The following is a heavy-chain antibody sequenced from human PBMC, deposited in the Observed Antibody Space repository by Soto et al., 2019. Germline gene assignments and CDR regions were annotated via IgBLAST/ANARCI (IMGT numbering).Heavy chain of an antibody. CDR3: ASFFRYFDN. J-gene: IGHJ4*02. V-gene: IGHV3-23*01. CDR2: ISGTASRT. CDR1: GFTLSTSP. Sequence: GGSLTFTCAGSGFTLSTSPLCWVRQPPGKGLEWVTTISGTASRTYYVDSVKSRLVISRDNSKNTVTLQMNNLTVDDTAVYYCASFFRYFDNWGQGTRVTVSS. D-gene: IGHD3-9*01.